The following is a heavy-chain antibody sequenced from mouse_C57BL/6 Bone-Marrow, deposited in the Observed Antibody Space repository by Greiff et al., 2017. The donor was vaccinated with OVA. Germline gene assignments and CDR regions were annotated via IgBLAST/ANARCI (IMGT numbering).Heavy chain of an antibody. D-gene: IGHD1-1*01. CDR3: ARHYYGSSYY. CDR2: ISSGGSYT. V-gene: IGHV5-6*01. J-gene: IGHJ2*01. Sequence: EVQGVESGGDLVKPGGSLKLSCAASGFTFSSYGMSWVRQTPDKRLEWVATISSGGSYTYYPDSGKGRFTISRDNAKNTLYLQMSMLKSEDTAMYYCARHYYGSSYYWGQGTTLTVSS. CDR1: GFTFSSYG.